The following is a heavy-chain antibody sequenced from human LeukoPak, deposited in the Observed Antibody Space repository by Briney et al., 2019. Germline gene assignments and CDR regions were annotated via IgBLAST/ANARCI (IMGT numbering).Heavy chain of an antibody. CDR1: GFTFSIYA. CDR3: VKGVSNTLLNAFDI. D-gene: IGHD3-16*01. CDR2: ISTNGGNT. J-gene: IGHJ3*02. Sequence: PGGSLRLSCSASGFTFSIYAMHWVRQAPGKGLEYVSAISTNGGNTYYADSVKGRFTISRDNSKNTLFLQMSSLRAEDSAMYHCVKGVSNTLLNAFDIWGQGTMVTVSS. V-gene: IGHV3-64D*06.